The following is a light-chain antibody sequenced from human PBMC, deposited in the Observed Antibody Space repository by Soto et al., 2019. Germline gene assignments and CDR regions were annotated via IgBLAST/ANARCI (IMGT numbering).Light chain of an antibody. J-gene: IGKJ1*01. CDR3: QQYGSSPET. V-gene: IGKV3-20*01. Sequence: EIVLTQSPGTVSLSPGERATLSCRASQSVSSAYLAWYQQKPRQAPRLLIYDVSSRATGIPDRFSGSGSGTDFTLTVSRLEPEDFAVYYCQQYGSSPETFGQGTKVDIK. CDR1: QSVSSAY. CDR2: DVS.